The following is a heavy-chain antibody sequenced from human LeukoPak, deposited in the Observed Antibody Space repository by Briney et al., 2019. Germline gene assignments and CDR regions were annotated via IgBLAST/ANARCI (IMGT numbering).Heavy chain of an antibody. CDR2: INHSGST. J-gene: IGHJ6*03. V-gene: IGHV4-34*01. CDR3: ARATYGGNQNYYYYYMDV. CDR1: GGSFSGYY. D-gene: IGHD4-23*01. Sequence: SETLSLTCAVYGGSFSGYYWSWIRQPPGKGLEWIGEINHSGSTNYNPSLKSRVTISVDTSKNQFSLKLSSVTAADTAVYYCARATYGGNQNYYYYYMDVWGKGTTVTVSS.